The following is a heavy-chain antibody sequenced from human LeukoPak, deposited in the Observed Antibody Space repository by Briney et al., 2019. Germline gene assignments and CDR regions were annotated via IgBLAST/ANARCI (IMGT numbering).Heavy chain of an antibody. V-gene: IGHV4-59*01. CDR2: IYYSGTT. CDR1: GGSIGTYS. D-gene: IGHD6-13*01. Sequence: SETLSLTCTVSGGSIGTYSWNWIRQPPGKGLGWIGYIYYSGTTNYNPSLKSRVPISVDTSKNQFSLKLSAVTAADTAVYYCARGVYIAAAQYGYWGQGTLVTVSS. J-gene: IGHJ4*02. CDR3: ARGVYIAAAQYGY.